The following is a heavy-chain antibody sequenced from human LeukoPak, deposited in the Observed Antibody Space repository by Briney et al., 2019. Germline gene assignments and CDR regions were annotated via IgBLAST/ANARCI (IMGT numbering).Heavy chain of an antibody. CDR1: GFTFDDYA. J-gene: IGHJ4*02. V-gene: IGHV3-9*01. D-gene: IGHD5-24*01. CDR2: TSWKSGSI. CDR3: AKGRVRRWLQCFDEFDY. Sequence: GVSLRLYCAASGFTFDDYAMQWVRQAPGKGLEWGSGTSWKSGSIGYADSVRGRFTISRDNAKNSLYLQMNSLRAEDTALYYCAKGRVRRWLQCFDEFDYWGQGTLVTVSS.